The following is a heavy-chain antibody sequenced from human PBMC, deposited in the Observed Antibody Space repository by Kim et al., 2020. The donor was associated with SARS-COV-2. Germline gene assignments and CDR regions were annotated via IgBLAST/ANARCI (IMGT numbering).Heavy chain of an antibody. V-gene: IGHV7-4-1*02. J-gene: IGHJ3*02. D-gene: IGHD3-10*01. CDR3: ARDPFGDTYAFDI. Sequence: ASVKVSCKASGYTFTNYAMNWVRQAPGQGPEWMGWINTNSGTPTYAQGFTGRFVFSLDTSVSTAYLQISSLKADDTAVYYCARDPFGDTYAFDIWGQGTMVTVSS. CDR2: INTNSGTP. CDR1: GYTFTNYA.